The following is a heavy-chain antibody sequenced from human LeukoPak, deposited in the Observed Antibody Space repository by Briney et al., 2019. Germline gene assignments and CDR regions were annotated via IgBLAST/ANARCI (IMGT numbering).Heavy chain of an antibody. J-gene: IGHJ4*02. CDR3: ARRGQLVDY. V-gene: IGHV3-48*04. D-gene: IGHD6-13*01. Sequence: GGSLRLSCAASGFTFSTYTMNWVRQAPGKGLEWVSYISGSSSTKYYADSVKGRFTISRDNAKNSLYLQMNSLRAEDTAVYYCARRGQLVDYWGQGTLVTVSS. CDR1: GFTFSTYT. CDR2: ISGSSSTK.